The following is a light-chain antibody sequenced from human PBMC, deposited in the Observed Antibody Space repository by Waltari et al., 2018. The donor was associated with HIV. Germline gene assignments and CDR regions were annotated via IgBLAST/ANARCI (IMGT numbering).Light chain of an antibody. CDR3: CSYAGSSTFL. CDR1: SSDVGGYNY. CDR2: DLS. J-gene: IGLJ1*01. Sequence: GTSSDVGGYNYVSWYQQHPGKAPKLVIYDLSKRPSGVPDRFSGSKSGNTASLTISGLQAEDEADYYCCSYAGSSTFLFGTGTKVTVL. V-gene: IGLV2-11*01.